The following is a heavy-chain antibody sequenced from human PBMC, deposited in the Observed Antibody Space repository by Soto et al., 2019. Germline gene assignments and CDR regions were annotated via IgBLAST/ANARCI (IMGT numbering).Heavy chain of an antibody. D-gene: IGHD6-13*01. Sequence: GASVKVSCKASGGTFSSCAISWVRHAPGQGLEWMGGIIPIFGTANYAQKFQGRVTITADESTSTAYMELSSLRSEDTAVYYCARAPPSSSWAFDYWGQGTLVTVSS. J-gene: IGHJ4*02. V-gene: IGHV1-69*13. CDR1: GGTFSSCA. CDR2: IIPIFGTA. CDR3: ARAPPSSSWAFDY.